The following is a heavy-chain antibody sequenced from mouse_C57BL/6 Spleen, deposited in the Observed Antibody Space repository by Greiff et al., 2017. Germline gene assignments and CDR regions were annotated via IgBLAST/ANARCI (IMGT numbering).Heavy chain of an antibody. Sequence: QVQLQQPGAELVRPGSSVKLSCKASGYTFTSYWMHGVKQRPIQGLEWIGNIDPSDSETHYNQKFKDKATLTVDKSSSTAYMQIRSLTSEDSAVYYCARRYYYGSSSYAMDYWGQGTSVTVSS. V-gene: IGHV1-52*01. D-gene: IGHD1-1*01. CDR1: GYTFTSYW. CDR2: IDPSDSET. J-gene: IGHJ4*01. CDR3: ARRYYYGSSSYAMDY.